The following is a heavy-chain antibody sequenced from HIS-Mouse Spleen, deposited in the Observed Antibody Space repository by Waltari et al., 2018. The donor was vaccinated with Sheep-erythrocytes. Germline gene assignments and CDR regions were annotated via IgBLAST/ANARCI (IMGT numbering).Heavy chain of an antibody. Sequence: QITLKESGPTLVKPTQTLTLTCTFSGFSLSTSGVGVGWIRQPPGKALEWLALIYWDDDKRYSPCLKSRLTITKDTSKNQVVLTMTNMDPVDTATYYCAHIRNSSSSRYYYYGMDVWGQGTTVTVSS. CDR1: GFSLSTSGVG. CDR2: IYWDDDK. D-gene: IGHD6-6*01. CDR3: AHIRNSSSSRYYYYGMDV. V-gene: IGHV2-5*02. J-gene: IGHJ6*02.